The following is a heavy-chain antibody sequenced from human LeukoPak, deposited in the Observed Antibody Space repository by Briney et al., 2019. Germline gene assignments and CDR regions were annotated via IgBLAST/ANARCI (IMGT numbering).Heavy chain of an antibody. Sequence: PGPCLRLACAPSGSSFSDHSMHSVRQAPGKGLGWVPFIWYDGSDKNYADSVKGRFTVSRDNSNNTLYLQMNSLRGEDTGVYYCAKDPNNYGGNSDFFDYWGQGTLVTVSS. D-gene: IGHD4-23*01. CDR3: AKDPNNYGGNSDFFDY. J-gene: IGHJ4*02. V-gene: IGHV3-33*06. CDR1: GSSFSDHS. CDR2: IWYDGSDK.